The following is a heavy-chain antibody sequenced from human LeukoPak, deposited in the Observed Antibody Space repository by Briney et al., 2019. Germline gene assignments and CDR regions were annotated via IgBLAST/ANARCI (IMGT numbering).Heavy chain of an antibody. Sequence: PGGSLRLSCAASGFGFSSFTMDWVRQAPGQGLEWVSVIYFGGTTYYADSVKGRFTISRDNSKNTVYLQMNSLRVEDTAVYYCARGDGVYVYWGQGTLVTVSS. D-gene: IGHD5/OR15-5a*01. V-gene: IGHV3-53*01. CDR3: ARGDGVYVY. CDR1: GFGFSSFT. J-gene: IGHJ4*02. CDR2: IYFGGTT.